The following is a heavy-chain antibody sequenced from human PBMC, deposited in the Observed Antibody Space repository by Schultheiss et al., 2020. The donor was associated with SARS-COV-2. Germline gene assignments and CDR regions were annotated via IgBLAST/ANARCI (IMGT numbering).Heavy chain of an antibody. CDR2: IDNSGST. D-gene: IGHD3-10*01. CDR3: AVSYGLGTYFDF. J-gene: IGHJ4*02. V-gene: IGHV4-4*02. CDR1: GGSISSSNW. Sequence: SETLSLTCAVSGGSISSSNWWSWVRQHPGKGLEWIGYIDNSGSTYYNPSLKSRVIISVDTSKKQFSLKLSSVTAADTAVHYCAVSYGLGTYFDFWGQGTLVTVSS.